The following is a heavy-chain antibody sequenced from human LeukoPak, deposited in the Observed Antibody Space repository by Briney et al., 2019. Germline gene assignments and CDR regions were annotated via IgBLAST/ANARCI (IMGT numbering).Heavy chain of an antibody. CDR2: INHSGST. Sequence: SETLSLTCAVYGGSFSGYYWSWIRQPPGKGLEWIGEINHSGSTNYNPSLKSRVTISVDTSKNQFSLKLSSVTAADTAVYYCASFPYYDSSGYYGYWGQGTLVTVSS. CDR3: ASFPYYDSSGYYGY. J-gene: IGHJ4*02. D-gene: IGHD3-22*01. CDR1: GGSFSGYY. V-gene: IGHV4-34*01.